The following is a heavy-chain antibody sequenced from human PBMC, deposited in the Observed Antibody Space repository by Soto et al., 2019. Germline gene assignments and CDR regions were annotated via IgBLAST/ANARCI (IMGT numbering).Heavy chain of an antibody. J-gene: IGHJ4*02. D-gene: IGHD3-3*01. Sequence: GGSLRLSCAASGCTFSGYVMSWVRQAPGKGLEWVSAISGSGGSTYYADSVKGRFTISRDNSKNTLYLQMNSLRAEDTAVYYCAKVSVYGVVITYFDYWAQGTLVTGSS. CDR1: GCTFSGYV. CDR2: ISGSGGST. V-gene: IGHV3-23*01. CDR3: AKVSVYGVVITYFDY.